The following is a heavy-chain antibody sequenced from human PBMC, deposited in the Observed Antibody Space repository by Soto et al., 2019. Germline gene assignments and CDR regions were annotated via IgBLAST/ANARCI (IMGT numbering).Heavy chain of an antibody. CDR1: GFTFTRYS. CDR2: ISSTTNYI. J-gene: IGHJ4*02. V-gene: IGHV3-21*06. Sequence: GGSLRLSCAASGFTFTRYSMNCVRQAPGKGLEWVSSISSTTNYIYYGDSMKGRFTISRDNAKNSLYLEMNSLRAEDTAVYYCARESEDLTSNFDYWGQGTLVTVSS. CDR3: ARESEDLTSNFDY.